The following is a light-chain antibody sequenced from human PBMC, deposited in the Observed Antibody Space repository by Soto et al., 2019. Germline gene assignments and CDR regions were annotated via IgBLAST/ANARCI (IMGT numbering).Light chain of an antibody. CDR2: DVS. Sequence: QSVLTQPASVSGSPGQSVTISCTGTRSDVGGYNYVSWYQQHPGKAPKLMIYDVSNRPSGVSNRFSGSKSGNTASLTISGLQAEDEADYYCSSYTSSSTPVVFGGRTKLTVL. CDR3: SSYTSSSTPVV. J-gene: IGLJ2*01. CDR1: RSDVGGYNY. V-gene: IGLV2-14*01.